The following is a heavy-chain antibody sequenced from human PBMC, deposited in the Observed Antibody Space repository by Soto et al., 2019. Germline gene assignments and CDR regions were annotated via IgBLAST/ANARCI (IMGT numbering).Heavy chain of an antibody. CDR3: AREWYCGGDCYSAHYYYYYGMDV. J-gene: IGHJ6*04. Sequence: SVKVSCKASGYTFTGYYMHWVRQAPGQGLEWMGWINPNSGGTNYAQKFQGRVTMTRDTSISTAYMELSRLRSDDTAVYYCAREWYCGGDCYSAHYYYYYGMDVWGEGTTVTVSS. CDR1: GYTFTGYY. V-gene: IGHV1-2*02. D-gene: IGHD2-21*02. CDR2: INPNSGGT.